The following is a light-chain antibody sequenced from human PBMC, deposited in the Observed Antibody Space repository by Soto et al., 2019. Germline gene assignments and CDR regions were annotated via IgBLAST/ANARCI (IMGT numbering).Light chain of an antibody. J-gene: IGKJ5*01. Sequence: EIVLTQSPGTLSLSPGEGATLSCRASQSISSSYLAWYQQKPGQAPRLLIYGTSSRATGIPDRFSGSGSGTDFTLTISRLEPEDFAVYYCQQYGSSPTFSQGTRLEIK. CDR3: QQYGSSPT. V-gene: IGKV3-20*01. CDR2: GTS. CDR1: QSISSSY.